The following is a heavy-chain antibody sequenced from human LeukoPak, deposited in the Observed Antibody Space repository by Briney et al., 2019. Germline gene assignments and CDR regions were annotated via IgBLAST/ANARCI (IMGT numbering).Heavy chain of an antibody. J-gene: IGHJ4*02. Sequence: GGSLRLSCAASGFTFSSYGMHWVRQAPGNGLEWVAVISYDGSNKYYADSVKGRFTISRDNSKNTLYLQMNSLRAEDTAVYYCAKDYAEWLLLGAFDYWGQGTLVTVSS. V-gene: IGHV3-30*18. CDR1: GFTFSSYG. CDR3: AKDYAEWLLLGAFDY. CDR2: ISYDGSNK. D-gene: IGHD3-22*01.